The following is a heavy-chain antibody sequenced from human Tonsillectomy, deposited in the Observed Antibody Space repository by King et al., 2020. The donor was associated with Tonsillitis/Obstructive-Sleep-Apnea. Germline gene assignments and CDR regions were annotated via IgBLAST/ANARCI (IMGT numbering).Heavy chain of an antibody. CDR2: ISAYNCNT. V-gene: IGHV1-18*01. CDR3: ARDRLITPDIDFAFDI. J-gene: IGHJ3*02. Sequence: QLVQSGAEVKKPGASVKVSCKASGYTFTSYGISWVRQAPGQGLEWMGWISAYNCNTNYAQKLQGRGTMTTDPSTSNAYMELRSLRSDDTAVYYCARDRLITPDIDFAFDIWGQGTMVTVSS. CDR1: GYTFTSYG. D-gene: IGHD2-15*01.